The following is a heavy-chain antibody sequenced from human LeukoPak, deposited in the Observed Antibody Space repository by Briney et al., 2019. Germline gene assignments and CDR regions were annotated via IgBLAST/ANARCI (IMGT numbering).Heavy chain of an antibody. CDR2: IYHSGST. J-gene: IGHJ3*02. V-gene: IGHV4-30-2*01. D-gene: IGHD5/OR15-5a*01. CDR3: ARNSVASKDAFDI. CDR1: GGSISSGGHS. Sequence: PSETLSLTCAVSGGSISSGGHSWSWIRQPPGKGLEWIGYIYHSGSTYYNPSLKSRVTISVDRSKNQFSLKLSSVTAADTAVYYCARNSVASKDAFDIWGQGTLVTVSS.